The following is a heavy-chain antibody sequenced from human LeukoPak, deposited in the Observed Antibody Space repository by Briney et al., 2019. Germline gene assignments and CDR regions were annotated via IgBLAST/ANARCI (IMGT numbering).Heavy chain of an antibody. CDR3: ARGARGGAFDI. J-gene: IGHJ3*02. CDR1: GFAFNTYS. Sequence: GGSLRLSCAASGFAFNTYSMNWVRQAPGKGLEWVSSISSSSSYIYYADSVKGRFTISRDNAKNSLYLQMNSLRAEDTAVYYCARGARGGAFDIWGQGTMVTVSS. D-gene: IGHD3-10*01. CDR2: ISSSSSYI. V-gene: IGHV3-21*01.